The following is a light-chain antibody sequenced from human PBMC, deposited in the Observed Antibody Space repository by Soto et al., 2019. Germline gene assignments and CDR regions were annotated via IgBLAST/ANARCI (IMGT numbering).Light chain of an antibody. CDR3: SSFTTDSTYV. Sequence: QSPLTQPASVSGSPGQSITISCTGTSSDVGANIFVSWYQHDPAKDPKLMIYTVSSRPSGVSQRFSGSKSGNTASLTISGLQAEDEADYYCSSFTTDSTYVFGTGTKV. CDR1: SSDVGANIF. CDR2: TVS. J-gene: IGLJ1*01. V-gene: IGLV2-14*01.